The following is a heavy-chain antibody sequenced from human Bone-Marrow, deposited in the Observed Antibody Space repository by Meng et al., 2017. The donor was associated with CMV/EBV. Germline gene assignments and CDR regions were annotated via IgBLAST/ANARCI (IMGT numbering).Heavy chain of an antibody. CDR2: IKSKTDGGTT. CDR3: TTHSGSYLFDY. CDR1: GFTFNNVW. D-gene: IGHD1-26*01. Sequence: AACGFTFNNVWMSWVRQAPGKGLEWVGRIKSKTDGGTTDYAAPVKGRFTISRDDSQNTLSLQMNSLKAEDTAVYYCTTHSGSYLFDYWGQGTLVTVSS. V-gene: IGHV3-15*01. J-gene: IGHJ4*02.